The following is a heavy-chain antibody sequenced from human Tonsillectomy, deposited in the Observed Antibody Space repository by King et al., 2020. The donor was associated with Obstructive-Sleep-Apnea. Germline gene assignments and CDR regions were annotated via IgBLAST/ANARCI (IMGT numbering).Heavy chain of an antibody. D-gene: IGHD1-26*01. CDR3: TTEWELLSVAFDI. CDR1: GFTLNNAW. J-gene: IGHJ3*02. Sequence: VQLVESGGGLVKPGGSLRLSCAASGFTLNNAWMSWVRQAPGKGLEWVGRIKSKTDGGTTDYAAPVKGRFTISRDDSKNTLYLQMNSLKTEDTAVYYCTTEWELLSVAFDIWGQGTMVTVSS. V-gene: IGHV3-15*01. CDR2: IKSKTDGGTT.